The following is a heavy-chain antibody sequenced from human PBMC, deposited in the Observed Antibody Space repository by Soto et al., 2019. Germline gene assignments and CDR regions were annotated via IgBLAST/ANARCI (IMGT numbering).Heavy chain of an antibody. CDR2: IYYSGST. CDR3: ARASIAAAGFDY. V-gene: IGHV4-59*01. D-gene: IGHD6-13*01. Sequence: SETLSLTCTASGGSISSYYWSWIRQPPGKGLEWIGYIYYSGSTNFNPSLKSRVTISVDTSKNQFSLKLSSVTAADTAVYYCARASIAAAGFDYWGQGTLVTVSS. J-gene: IGHJ4*02. CDR1: GGSISSYY.